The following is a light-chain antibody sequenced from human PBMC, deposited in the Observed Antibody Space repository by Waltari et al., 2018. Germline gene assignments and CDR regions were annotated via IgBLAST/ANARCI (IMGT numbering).Light chain of an antibody. Sequence: QSALTQPASVSGSPGQSITISCTGTSSDVGGYNYASWYQQHPGKAPKLMIYEVSNRPSGGSNRFACSKSGNTASLTISGLQAEDEADYYCSSYTSSSTLVVFGGGTKLTVL. V-gene: IGLV2-14*01. CDR3: SSYTSSSTLVV. J-gene: IGLJ2*01. CDR2: EVS. CDR1: SSDVGGYNY.